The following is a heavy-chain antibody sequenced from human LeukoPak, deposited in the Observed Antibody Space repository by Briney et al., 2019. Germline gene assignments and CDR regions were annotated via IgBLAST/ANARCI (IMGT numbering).Heavy chain of an antibody. Sequence: SETLSLTCTVSGGSISSYYWSWIRQPAGKGLEWIGRIYTSGSTNYNPSLKSRVTTSVDTSKNQFSLKLSSVTAADTAVYYCARAGDPDRWDYYYYYMDVWGKGTTVTVSS. J-gene: IGHJ6*03. V-gene: IGHV4-4*07. CDR2: IYTSGST. CDR1: GGSISSYY. D-gene: IGHD3-22*01. CDR3: ARAGDPDRWDYYYYYMDV.